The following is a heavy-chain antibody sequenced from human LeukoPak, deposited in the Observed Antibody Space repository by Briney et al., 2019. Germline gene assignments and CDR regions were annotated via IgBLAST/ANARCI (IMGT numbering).Heavy chain of an antibody. V-gene: IGHV4-28*01. CDR2: IYYSGTT. D-gene: IGHD1-26*01. Sequence: SETLSLTCGVSGYSISSSNWWGWIRQPPGKGLEWIGYIYYSGTTNYNPSLKSRVTMSVDTSKNQFSLKLSSVTAADTAVYYCARHSGSYSTLDYWGQGTLVTVSS. CDR1: GYSISSSNW. J-gene: IGHJ4*02. CDR3: ARHSGSYSTLDY.